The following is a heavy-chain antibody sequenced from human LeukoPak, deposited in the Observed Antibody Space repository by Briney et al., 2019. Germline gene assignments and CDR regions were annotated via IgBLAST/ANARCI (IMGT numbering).Heavy chain of an antibody. CDR1: GYTFTGYY. CDR2: INPNSGGT. V-gene: IGHV1-2*02. CDR3: ARAATSYGSGESLDYFDY. Sequence: GASVKVSCKASGYTFTGYYMHWVRQAPGQGLEWMGWINPNSGGTNYAQKFQGRVTMTRDTSISTAYMELSRLRSDDTAVYYCARAATSYGSGESLDYFDYWGQGTLVTVSS. D-gene: IGHD3-10*01. J-gene: IGHJ4*02.